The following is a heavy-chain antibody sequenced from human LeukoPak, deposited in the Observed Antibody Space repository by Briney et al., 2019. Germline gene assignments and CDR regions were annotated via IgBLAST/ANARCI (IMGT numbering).Heavy chain of an antibody. CDR1: GFTFSSYA. CDR2: ISYDGSNK. D-gene: IGHD1-26*01. J-gene: IGHJ4*02. V-gene: IGHV3-30-3*01. Sequence: PGGSLRLSCAASGFTFSSYAMHWVRQAPGKGLEWVAVISYDGSNKYYADSVKGRFTISRDNSKNTLYLQMNSLRAEDTAVYYCAREALVGPEDYWGQGTLVTDSS. CDR3: AREALVGPEDY.